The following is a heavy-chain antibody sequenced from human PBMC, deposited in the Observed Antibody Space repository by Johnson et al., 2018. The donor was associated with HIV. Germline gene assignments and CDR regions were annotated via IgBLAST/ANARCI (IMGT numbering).Heavy chain of an antibody. V-gene: IGHV3-30*02. CDR3: ARDQTGVTTI. D-gene: IGHD7-27*01. J-gene: IGHJ3*02. CDR2: IRYDGSST. Sequence: QVQLVESGGGVVQPGRSLRLSCAASGFTFSSYGMHWVRQAPGKGLEWVAFIRYDGSSTYYADSVKGRFTISRDNVKNTLYLQMNSLRAEDTAVYYCARDQTGVTTIWGQGTMVTVSS. CDR1: GFTFSSYG.